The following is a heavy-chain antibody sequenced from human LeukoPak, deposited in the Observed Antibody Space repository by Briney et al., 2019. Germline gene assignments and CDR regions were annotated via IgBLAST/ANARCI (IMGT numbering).Heavy chain of an antibody. CDR2: INQDGREK. V-gene: IGHV3-7*02. Sequence: GGSLRLSCATSGFTFSRYWMSWVRQAPGKGLEWVANINQDGREKYDVDSVKGRFTISRDNAKNSLYLQMNSLRAEDTAVYYCATPGWRLRTPFDYWAQGTLVTVSS. CDR1: GFTFSRYW. J-gene: IGHJ4*02. D-gene: IGHD5-12*01. CDR3: ATPGWRLRTPFDY.